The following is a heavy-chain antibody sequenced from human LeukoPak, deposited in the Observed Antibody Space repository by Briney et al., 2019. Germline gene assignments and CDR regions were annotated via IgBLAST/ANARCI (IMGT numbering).Heavy chain of an antibody. CDR3: ARDADGYNPNYGMDV. V-gene: IGHV3-53*01. Sequence: GGSLRLSCAVSGFTVSSNYMSWVRQAPGKGLEWVSVIDSGGSTYCADSVKGRFTISRDNSKHTLYLQMNSLRAEDTAVYYCARDADGYNPNYGMDVWGQGTTVTVSS. J-gene: IGHJ6*02. CDR2: IDSGGST. D-gene: IGHD5-24*01. CDR1: GFTVSSNY.